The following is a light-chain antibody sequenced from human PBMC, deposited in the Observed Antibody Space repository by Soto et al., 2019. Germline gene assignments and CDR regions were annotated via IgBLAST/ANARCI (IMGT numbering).Light chain of an antibody. V-gene: IGKV3-11*01. J-gene: IGKJ5*01. CDR3: QQRSNWPPAT. CDR2: DAS. Sequence: ESVLTQSPGTLSLSPGERATLSCRASQSVSSYLAWYQQKPGQAPRLLIYDASNRATGIPARFSGSGSGTDFTLTISSLEPEDFAVYYCQQRSNWPPATFGQGTRLEIK. CDR1: QSVSSY.